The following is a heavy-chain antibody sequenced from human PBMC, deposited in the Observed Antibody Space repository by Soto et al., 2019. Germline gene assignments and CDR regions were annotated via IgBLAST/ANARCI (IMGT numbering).Heavy chain of an antibody. CDR2: TKNKAQRYTT. Sequence: ESGGGLVQPGGSLRLSCVVSGFTLSDHYIDWVRQAPGKGLEWVGRTKNKAQRYTTEYAASVKGRFTISRDDSENSVYLQMNSPKTEDTAVYYCVRWDSGNPENWGQGTLVTVSS. V-gene: IGHV3-72*01. D-gene: IGHD1-26*01. CDR1: GFTLSDHY. CDR3: VRWDSGNPEN. J-gene: IGHJ4*02.